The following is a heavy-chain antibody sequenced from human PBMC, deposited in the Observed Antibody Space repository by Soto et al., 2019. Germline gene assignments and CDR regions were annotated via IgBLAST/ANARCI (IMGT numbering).Heavy chain of an antibody. CDR2: IWYDGSNK. J-gene: IGHJ4*02. CDR3: ARDHSASSSSAAFGY. D-gene: IGHD6-6*01. Sequence: PGGSLRLSCAASGFTFSSYGMHWVRQAPGKGLEWVAVIWYDGSNKYYADSVKGRFTISRDNSKNTLYLQMNSLRAEDTAVYYCARDHSASSSSAAFGYWGQRTLVTVSS. CDR1: GFTFSSYG. V-gene: IGHV3-33*01.